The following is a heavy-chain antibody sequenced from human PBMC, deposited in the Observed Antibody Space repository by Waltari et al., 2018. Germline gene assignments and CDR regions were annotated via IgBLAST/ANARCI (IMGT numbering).Heavy chain of an antibody. J-gene: IGHJ3*02. CDR1: GYSISSGYY. V-gene: IGHV4-38-2*02. Sequence: QVQLQESGPGLVKPSETLSLTCTVSGYSISSGYYWGWIRQPPGKGLEWIGSIYHSGSTYYNPSLKSRVTISVDPSKNQFSLKLSSVTAADTAVYYCARLGGIVATNAFDIWGQGTMVTVSS. D-gene: IGHD5-12*01. CDR3: ARLGGIVATNAFDI. CDR2: IYHSGST.